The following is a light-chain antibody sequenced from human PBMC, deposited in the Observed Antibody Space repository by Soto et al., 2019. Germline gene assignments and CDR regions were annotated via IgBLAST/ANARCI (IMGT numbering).Light chain of an antibody. CDR2: GPS. V-gene: IGKV3-20*01. CDR1: QSVPKNY. Sequence: EILLTQSPGTLSLSPGERATLSCRASQSVPKNYLAWYQQEPGQAPRLLIYGPSSRATGIPDRFSGSGSGTDLTITISRLEPEDFAVYYCHQYATSPQTFGQGTKVEIK. CDR3: HQYATSPQT. J-gene: IGKJ1*01.